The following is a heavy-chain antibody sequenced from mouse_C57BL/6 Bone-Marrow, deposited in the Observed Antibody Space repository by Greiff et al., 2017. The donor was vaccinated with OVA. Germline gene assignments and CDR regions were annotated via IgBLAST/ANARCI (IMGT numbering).Heavy chain of an antibody. Sequence: EVMLVESGGDLVKPGGSLKLSCAASGFTFSSYGMSWVRQTPDKRLEWVATISSGGSYTYYPDSVKGRFTISRDNGKNTLYLQMSSLKSEDTAMYYCARLMGNYFDYWGQGTTLTVSS. CDR2: ISSGGSYT. V-gene: IGHV5-6*02. CDR3: ARLMGNYFDY. CDR1: GFTFSSYG. J-gene: IGHJ2*01.